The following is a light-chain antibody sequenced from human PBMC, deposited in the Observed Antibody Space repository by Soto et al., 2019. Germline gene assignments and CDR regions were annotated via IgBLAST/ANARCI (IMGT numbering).Light chain of an antibody. CDR2: AAS. CDR1: QSISSY. V-gene: IGKV1-39*01. Sequence: DIQMTQSPSSLSASVGDRAPITCRASQSISSYLNWYQQKPGKAPKLLIYAASSLQSGVPSRFSGSGSGTDFTLTISSLQPEDFATYYCQQSYSTPLTFGGGTKVDIK. CDR3: QQSYSTPLT. J-gene: IGKJ4*01.